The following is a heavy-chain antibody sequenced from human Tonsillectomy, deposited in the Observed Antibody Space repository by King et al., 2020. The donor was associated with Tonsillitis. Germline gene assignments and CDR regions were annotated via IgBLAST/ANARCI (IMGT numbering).Heavy chain of an antibody. CDR3: ARVVGYYDSSGYYFDYYGMDV. J-gene: IGHJ6*02. D-gene: IGHD3-22*01. V-gene: IGHV3-7*01. CDR2: IKQDGSEK. Sequence: VQLVESGGGLVQPGGSLRLSCAASGFTFSSYWMSWVRQAPGKGLEWVANIKQDGSEKYYVDSVKGRFTISRDNAKNSLYLQMNSLRAEDTAVYYCARVVGYYDSSGYYFDYYGMDVWGQGTTVTVSS. CDR1: GFTFSSYW.